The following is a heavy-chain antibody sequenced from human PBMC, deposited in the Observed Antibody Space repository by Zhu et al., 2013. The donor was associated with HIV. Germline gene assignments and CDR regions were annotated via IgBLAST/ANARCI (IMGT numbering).Heavy chain of an antibody. D-gene: IGHD2-15*01. CDR1: GGTFSSYA. CDR2: IIPIFGTA. CDR3: ASPSYCSGGSCYSPPYYYYGMDV. Sequence: QVQLVQSGAEVKKPGSSVKVSCKASGGTFSSYAISWVRQAPGQGLEWMGGIIPIFGTANYAQKFQGRVTITADKSTSTAYMELSSLRSEDTAVYYCASPSYCSGGSCYSPPYYYYGMDVWGQGTTVTVSS. V-gene: IGHV1-69*06. J-gene: IGHJ6*02.